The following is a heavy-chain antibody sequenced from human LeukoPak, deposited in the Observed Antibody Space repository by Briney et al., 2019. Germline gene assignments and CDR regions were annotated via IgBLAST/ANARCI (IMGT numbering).Heavy chain of an antibody. CDR3: AREWQGGIAAAGTRIEGDY. V-gene: IGHV3-7*01. Sequence: GGSLRLSCAVSGFSVSGYRMTWVRQAPGKGLEWVANIKQDGSEKNYVDSVKGRFTISRDNAENSLFLQMSSLRVEDTAVYYCAREWQGGIAAAGTRIEGDYWGQGTLVAVSS. J-gene: IGHJ4*02. CDR2: IKQDGSEK. D-gene: IGHD6-13*01. CDR1: GFSVSGYR.